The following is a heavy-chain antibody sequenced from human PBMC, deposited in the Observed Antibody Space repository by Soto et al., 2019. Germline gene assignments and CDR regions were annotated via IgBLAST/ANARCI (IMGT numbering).Heavy chain of an antibody. Sequence: ASVRVSCKASGYTFTGYYMHWVRQAPGEGLEWMGWINPNSGGTNYAQKFQGWVTMTRDTSISTAYMELSRLRSDDTAVYYCARASKGYYDILTGYYMPYYYFYGMDVWGQGTTVTVSS. J-gene: IGHJ6*02. CDR1: GYTFTGYY. CDR3: ARASKGYYDILTGYYMPYYYFYGMDV. V-gene: IGHV1-2*04. CDR2: INPNSGGT. D-gene: IGHD3-9*01.